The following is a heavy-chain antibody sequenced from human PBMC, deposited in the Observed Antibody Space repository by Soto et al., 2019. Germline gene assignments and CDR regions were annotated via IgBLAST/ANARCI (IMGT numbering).Heavy chain of an antibody. CDR1: GFTFSSYS. CDR2: ISSSSSYI. V-gene: IGHV3-21*01. D-gene: IGHD6-25*01. Sequence: GGSLRLSCAASGFTFSSYSMNWVRQAPGKGLEWVSSISSSSSYIYYADSAKGRFTISRDNAKNSLYLQMNSLRAEDTAVYYCARMGSQRYYYYGMDVWGQGTTVTVSS. CDR3: ARMGSQRYYYYGMDV. J-gene: IGHJ6*02.